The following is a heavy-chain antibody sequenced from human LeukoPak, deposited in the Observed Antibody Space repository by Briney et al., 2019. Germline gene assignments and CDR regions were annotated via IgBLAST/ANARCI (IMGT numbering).Heavy chain of an antibody. CDR1: GYTFTGYY. J-gene: IGHJ3*02. Sequence: ASVKVSCKASGYTFTGYYMHWVRQAPGQGLEWMGWINPNSGGTNYAQKFQGRVTMTRDTSISTAYMELSRLRSDDTAVYYCARDQGGDYIFGIWGQGTMVTVSS. V-gene: IGHV1-2*02. CDR3: ARDQGGDYIFGI. D-gene: IGHD4-17*01. CDR2: INPNSGGT.